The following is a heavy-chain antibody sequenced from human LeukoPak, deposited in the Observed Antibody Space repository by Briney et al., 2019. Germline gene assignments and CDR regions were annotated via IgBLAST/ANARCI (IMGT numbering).Heavy chain of an antibody. V-gene: IGHV4-59*01. D-gene: IGHD6-13*01. CDR2: IYYSGST. CDR3: ASPIAAAGTTSDDALDI. Sequence: PSETLSLTCTVSGGSISSYYWNWIRQPPGKGLEWIGYIYYSGSTNYNPSLKSRVIILVDTSKNQFSLKLSSVTAADTAVYYCASPIAAAGTTSDDALDIWGQGTMVTVSS. J-gene: IGHJ3*02. CDR1: GGSISSYY.